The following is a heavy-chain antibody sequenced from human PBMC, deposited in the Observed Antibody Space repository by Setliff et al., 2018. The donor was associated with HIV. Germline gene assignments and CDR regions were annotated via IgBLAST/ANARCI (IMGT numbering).Heavy chain of an antibody. J-gene: IGHJ5*02. D-gene: IGHD1-26*01. CDR3: AKDTVSGSYYRRAFDT. CDR2: IITVLGIS. V-gene: IGHV1-69*10. CDR1: GGIFSTYS. Sequence: GASVKVSCKASGGIFSTYSISWVRQAPGQGLEWMGGIITVLGISNYAQRFQGRVTITADESTSTVYMELSSLRSEDTAIYYCAKDTVSGSYYRRAFDTWGQGTLVTVSS.